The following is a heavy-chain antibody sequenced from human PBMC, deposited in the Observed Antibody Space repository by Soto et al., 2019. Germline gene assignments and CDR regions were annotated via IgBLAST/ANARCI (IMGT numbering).Heavy chain of an antibody. D-gene: IGHD3-10*01. V-gene: IGHV3-73*01. CDR1: GFTFSGSA. Sequence: PGGSLRLSCAASGFTFSGSAMHWVRQASGKGLEWVGRIRSKANSYATAYAASVKGRFTISRDDSKNTAYLQMNSLKTEDTAVYYCTRPRGSGPDYYYYGMDVWGQGTTVTVS. CDR2: IRSKANSYAT. CDR3: TRPRGSGPDYYYYGMDV. J-gene: IGHJ6*02.